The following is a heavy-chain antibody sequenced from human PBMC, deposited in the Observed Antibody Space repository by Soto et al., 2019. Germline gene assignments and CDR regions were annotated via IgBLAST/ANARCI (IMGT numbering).Heavy chain of an antibody. D-gene: IGHD3-10*01. Sequence: PSETLSLTCTVSGGSISSGGYYWSWIRQHPGKGLEWIGYIYYSGSTYYNPSPKSRVTISVDTSKNQFSLKLSSVTAADTAVYYCARDPVPRGYFDYWGQGTLVTVSS. CDR3: ARDPVPRGYFDY. CDR1: GGSISSGGYY. CDR2: IYYSGST. J-gene: IGHJ4*02. V-gene: IGHV4-31*03.